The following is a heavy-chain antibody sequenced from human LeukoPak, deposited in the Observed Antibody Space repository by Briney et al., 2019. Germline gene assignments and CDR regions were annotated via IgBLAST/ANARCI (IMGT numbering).Heavy chain of an antibody. CDR1: GGSISSYY. Sequence: SETLSLTCTVSGGSISSYYWSWIRQPAGKGLEWIGRIYTSGSTNYNPSLKSRVTMSVDTSKNQFSLKLSSVTAADTAVYYCARDNRGYCSGGSCYDWFDPWGQGTLATVSS. CDR3: ARDNRGYCSGGSCYDWFDP. CDR2: IYTSGST. J-gene: IGHJ5*02. D-gene: IGHD2-15*01. V-gene: IGHV4-4*07.